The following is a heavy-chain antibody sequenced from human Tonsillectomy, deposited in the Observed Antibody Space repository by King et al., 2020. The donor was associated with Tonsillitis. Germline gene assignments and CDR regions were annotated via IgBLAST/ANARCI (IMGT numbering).Heavy chain of an antibody. CDR1: GFIFSSYS. J-gene: IGHJ6*01. CDR3: ARGVSYYYGMDV. V-gene: IGHV3-21*06. Sequence: VQLVESGGGLVKPGGSLRLSCAASGFIFSSYSMNWVRQAPGKGLEWVSAISSSSSYIYYAESLKGRFTVSRDNAKNSLYLQMNSLRAEDTAVYYCARGVSYYYGMDVWGQGTTVTVSS. CDR2: ISSSSSYI. D-gene: IGHD2-21*01.